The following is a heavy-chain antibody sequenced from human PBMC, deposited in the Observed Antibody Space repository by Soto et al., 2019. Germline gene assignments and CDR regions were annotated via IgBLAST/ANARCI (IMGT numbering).Heavy chain of an antibody. D-gene: IGHD3-22*01. J-gene: IGHJ6*02. Sequence: ASVKVSCKASGYTFTSYGIHWVRQAPGQRLEWTGWINAGNGNTKYSEKFQGRVTITRDTSASTAYLELSSLRSEDTAAYYCARDPNDSSAYYHHYYYGMDVWGQGTTVTVSS. CDR2: INAGNGNT. V-gene: IGHV1-3*01. CDR3: ARDPNDSSAYYHHYYYGMDV. CDR1: GYTFTSYG.